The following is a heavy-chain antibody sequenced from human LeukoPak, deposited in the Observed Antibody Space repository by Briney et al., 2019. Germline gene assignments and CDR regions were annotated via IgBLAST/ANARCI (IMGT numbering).Heavy chain of an antibody. CDR1: GFTFSSYG. J-gene: IGHJ4*02. CDR3: ARRATTERGHSYGLDF. D-gene: IGHD5-18*01. CDR2: IGSSGSYI. Sequence: GGSLRLSCAASGFTFSSYGMNWVRQAPGKGLEWVSSIGSSGSYIYYADSLTGRFTISRDNAKNSLYLQMNSLRAEDTAMYYCARRATTERGHSYGLDFWGQGTLVTVSS. V-gene: IGHV3-21*01.